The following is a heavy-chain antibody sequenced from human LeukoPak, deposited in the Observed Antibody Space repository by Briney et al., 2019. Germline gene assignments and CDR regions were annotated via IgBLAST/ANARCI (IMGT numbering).Heavy chain of an antibody. CDR3: AKEAATRNWFDP. CDR2: IYYSGST. V-gene: IGHV4-39*01. J-gene: IGHJ5*02. D-gene: IGHD2-15*01. Sequence: SETLSLTCTVSAGSISSSSYYWGWIRQPPGKGLEWIGSIYYSGSTYYNPSLKSRVTISVDTSKNQFSMKLSSVTAADTAVYYCAKEAATRNWFDPWGQGTLVTVSS. CDR1: AGSISSSSYY.